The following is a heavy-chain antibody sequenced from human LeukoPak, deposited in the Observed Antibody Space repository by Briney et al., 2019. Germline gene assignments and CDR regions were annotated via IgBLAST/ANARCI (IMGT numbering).Heavy chain of an antibody. CDR3: AKGYATGPFDY. D-gene: IGHD4-17*01. CDR1: GGSISSGSYY. Sequence: PSETLSLTCTVSGGSISSGSYYWSWIRQPAGKGLEWIGEIYHSGSTNYNPSLKSRVTISVDKSKNQFSLKLSSVTAADTAVYYCAKGYATGPFDYWGQGTLVTVSS. CDR2: IYHSGST. V-gene: IGHV4-61*10. J-gene: IGHJ4*02.